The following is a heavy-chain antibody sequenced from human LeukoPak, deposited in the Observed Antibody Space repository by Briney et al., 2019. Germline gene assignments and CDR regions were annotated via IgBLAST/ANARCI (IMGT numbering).Heavy chain of an antibody. CDR3: ARDIRCSSTSCYHQTTDY. J-gene: IGHJ4*02. Sequence: PGGSLRLSCAASGFTFSSYGMHWVRQAPGKGLEWVSSISSSSSYIYYADSVKGRFTISRDNAKNSLYLQMNSLRAEDTAVYYCARDIRCSSTSCYHQTTDYWGQGTLVTVSS. V-gene: IGHV3-21*01. CDR1: GFTFSSYG. D-gene: IGHD2-2*01. CDR2: ISSSSSYI.